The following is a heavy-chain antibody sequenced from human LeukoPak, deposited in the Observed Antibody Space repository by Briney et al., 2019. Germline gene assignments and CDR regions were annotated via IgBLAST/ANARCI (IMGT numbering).Heavy chain of an antibody. Sequence: EASVKVSCKASGGTFSSYAISWVRQAPGQGLEWIGGIIPIFGTANYAQKFQGRVTMTRNTSISTAYMELSSLRSEDTAVYYCARSRGEYYFDYWGQGTLVTVSS. D-gene: IGHD5-12*01. V-gene: IGHV1-69*05. CDR1: GGTFSSYA. CDR2: IIPIFGTA. CDR3: ARSRGEYYFDY. J-gene: IGHJ4*02.